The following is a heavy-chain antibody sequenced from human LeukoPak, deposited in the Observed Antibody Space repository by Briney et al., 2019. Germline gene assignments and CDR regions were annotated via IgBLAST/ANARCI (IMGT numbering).Heavy chain of an antibody. CDR2: IYYSGST. CDR1: GGSISSGGYY. Sequence: SQTLSLTCTVSGGSISSGGYYWSWIRQHPGKGLEWIGYIYYSGSTYYNPSLKSRVTISVDTSKNQFSLKLSSVTAADTAVYYYARGGPNTWYFDLWGRGTLVTVSS. CDR3: ARGGPNTWYFDL. J-gene: IGHJ2*01. V-gene: IGHV4-31*03.